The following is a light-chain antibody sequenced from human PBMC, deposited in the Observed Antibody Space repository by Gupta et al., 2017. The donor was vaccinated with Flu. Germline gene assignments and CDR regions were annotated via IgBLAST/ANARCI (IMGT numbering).Light chain of an antibody. V-gene: IGKV3-15*01. Sequence: EIVMTQSPATLSVSTGERATLSCRASQGVSSNLAWYQQKPGQAPRLLIYGASSRATDIPARFSGSGSGTEFTLTISSLQSEDFAVYYCQHYNNWPPTWTFGQGTKVDI. J-gene: IGKJ1*01. CDR1: QGVSSN. CDR2: GAS. CDR3: QHYNNWPPTWT.